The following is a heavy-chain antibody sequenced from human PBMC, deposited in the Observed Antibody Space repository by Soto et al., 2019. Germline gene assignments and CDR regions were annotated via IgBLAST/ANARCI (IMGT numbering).Heavy chain of an antibody. V-gene: IGHV3-23*01. CDR3: AQDLTTVFAVLIYYYYGMGG. D-gene: IGHD3-3*01. J-gene: IGHJ6*02. CDR1: GFTFSSYA. CDR2: ISGSGGST. Sequence: GGSLRLSCAASGFTFSSYAMSWVRQAPGKGLEWVSAISGSGGSTYYADSVKGRFTISRDNSKNTLYLQMNSLRAEDTAVDYCAQDLTTVFAVLIYYYYGMGGWHRGSRVAV.